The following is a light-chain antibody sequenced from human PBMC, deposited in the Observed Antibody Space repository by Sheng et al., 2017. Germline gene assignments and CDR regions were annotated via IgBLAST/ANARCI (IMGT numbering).Light chain of an antibody. J-gene: IGLJ1*01. CDR3: SSYTSSSTGV. CDR1: TSDVGGYNY. Sequence: QSALTQPASVSGSPVQSITISCTGTTSDVGGYNYVSWYQQHPGKAPKLMIYEVNNRPSGVSNRFSGSKSGNTASLTISGLQAEDEADYYCSSYTSSSTGVFGTGTKVTVL. V-gene: IGLV2-14*01. CDR2: EVN.